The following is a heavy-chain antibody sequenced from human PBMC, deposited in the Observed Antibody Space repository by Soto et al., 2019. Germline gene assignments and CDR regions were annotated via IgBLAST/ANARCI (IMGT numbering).Heavy chain of an antibody. CDR1: GFTFSSYA. Sequence: GGSLRLSCAASGFTFSSYAMSWVRQAPGKGLEWVSAISGSGGSTYYADSVKGRFTISRDNSKNTLYLQMNSLRAEDTAVYYCAKVFPVGYCSSTSCYPFDYWGQGTQVTVSS. CDR3: AKVFPVGYCSSTSCYPFDY. CDR2: ISGSGGST. J-gene: IGHJ4*02. D-gene: IGHD2-2*01. V-gene: IGHV3-23*01.